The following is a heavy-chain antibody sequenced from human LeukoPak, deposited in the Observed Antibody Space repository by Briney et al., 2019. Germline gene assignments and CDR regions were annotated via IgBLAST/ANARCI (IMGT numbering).Heavy chain of an antibody. D-gene: IGHD1-1*01. CDR2: IYYSGST. V-gene: IGHV4-59*12. CDR3: ARDGYNWNGASYYYYYYMDV. CDR1: GGSISSYY. Sequence: SETLSLTCTVSGGSISSYYWSWIRQPPGKGLEWIGYIYYSGSTNYNPSLKSRVTISVDTSKNQFSLKLSSVTAAHPAVYYCARDGYNWNGASYYYYYYMDVWGKGTTVTISS. J-gene: IGHJ6*03.